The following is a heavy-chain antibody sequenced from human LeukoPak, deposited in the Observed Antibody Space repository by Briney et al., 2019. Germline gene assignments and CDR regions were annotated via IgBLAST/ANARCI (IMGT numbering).Heavy chain of an antibody. CDR3: VREARGYHYTYFDY. V-gene: IGHV3-13*01. D-gene: IGHD5-18*01. Sequence: GGSLRLSCTASGFTLGSHDMHWVRQIPGQGLEWVAAVSSGFHAFFSGSVQGRFTVSREDARNSLYLQMNSLRAGDTAVYYCVREARGYHYTYFDYWGQGTLVTVSS. CDR1: GFTLGSHD. CDR2: VSSGFHA. J-gene: IGHJ4*02.